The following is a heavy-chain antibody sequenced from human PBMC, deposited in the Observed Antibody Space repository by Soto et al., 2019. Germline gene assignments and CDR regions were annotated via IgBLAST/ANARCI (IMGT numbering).Heavy chain of an antibody. CDR2: ITATGDRT. CDR1: GFRFSSYS. CDR3: ATMNGYFEY. Sequence: GGSLRLSCADSGFRFSSYSMSWVRQTPGRGLEWVAAITATGDRTYYADSVTGRFTISRDNSKKTHYLQMTSLRAEDTAMYYCATMNGYFEYWGQGTPVTVSS. D-gene: IGHD3-22*01. J-gene: IGHJ4*02. V-gene: IGHV3-23*01.